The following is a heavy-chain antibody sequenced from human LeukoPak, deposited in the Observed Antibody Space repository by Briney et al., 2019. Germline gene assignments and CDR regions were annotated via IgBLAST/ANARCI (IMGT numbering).Heavy chain of an antibody. D-gene: IGHD6-19*01. V-gene: IGHV3-74*01. CDR2: INTDGTNT. CDR3: ARPSSGWHAYYFDY. CDR1: GFTFSNSW. J-gene: IGHJ4*02. Sequence: QPGGSLRLSCAASGFTFSNSWMHWVRQAPGKGLLWVSRINTDGTNTGYADSVKGRFTISRDNSKNTVYLQMNSLRVEDTAVYYCARPSSGWHAYYFDYWGQGTLVTVSS.